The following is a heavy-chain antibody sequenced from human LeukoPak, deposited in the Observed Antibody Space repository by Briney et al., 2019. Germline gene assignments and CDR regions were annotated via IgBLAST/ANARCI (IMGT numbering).Heavy chain of an antibody. J-gene: IGHJ6*03. CDR3: AKEGIAAAGYYMDV. D-gene: IGHD6-13*01. Sequence: ASVKVSCKASGGTFSSYAMSWVRQAPGKGLEWVSAISGSGGSTYYADSVKGRFTISRDNSKNTLYLQMNSLRAEDTAVYYCAKEGIAAAGYYMDVWGKGTTVTVSS. CDR1: GGTFSSYA. V-gene: IGHV3-23*01. CDR2: ISGSGGST.